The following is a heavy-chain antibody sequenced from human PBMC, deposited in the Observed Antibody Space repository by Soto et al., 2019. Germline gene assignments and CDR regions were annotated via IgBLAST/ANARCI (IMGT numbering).Heavy chain of an antibody. CDR3: VRATYFSDSSGYTRCLDY. CDR2: SRDKPQGYST. J-gene: IGHJ4*02. Sequence: GGSLGLSCDVSGVTLSDPYIGWVRQAPVKGLEWVGRSRDKPQGYSTAYAASVKGRFTTSRDESKNSAYLQMNSLKTEDTAVYYCVRATYFSDSSGYTRCLDYWGQGTLVPVSS. V-gene: IGHV3-72*01. D-gene: IGHD3-22*01. CDR1: GVTLSDPY.